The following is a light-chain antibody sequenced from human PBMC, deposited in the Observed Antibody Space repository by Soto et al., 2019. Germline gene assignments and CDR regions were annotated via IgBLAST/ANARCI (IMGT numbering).Light chain of an antibody. V-gene: IGKV3-15*01. Sequence: EIVMTQSPATLSVSPGERATLSCRASQSVSSNLAWYQQKPGQAPRLLIYGASTRATGIPASFSGRGSGTEFLLTISSLPSEDFAVYYCQQYNNWPPLTFGGGTKVEIK. J-gene: IGKJ4*01. CDR3: QQYNNWPPLT. CDR2: GAS. CDR1: QSVSSN.